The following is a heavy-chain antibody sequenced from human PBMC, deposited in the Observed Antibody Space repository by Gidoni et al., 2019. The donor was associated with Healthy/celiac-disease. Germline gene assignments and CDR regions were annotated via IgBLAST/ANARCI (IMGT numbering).Heavy chain of an antibody. V-gene: IGHV3-23*01. CDR1: GFTFSSYA. CDR3: AKSWIPEPLFQH. J-gene: IGHJ1*01. CDR2: ISGSGGST. Sequence: EVQLLESGGGLVQPGGSLRLSCASSGFTFSSYAMSWVRQAPGTGLEWVSAISGSGGSTYYADSVKGRFTISRDKSKNTLYLQMNSLRAEDTAVYYCAKSWIPEPLFQHWGQGTRVTVSS. D-gene: IGHD5-18*01.